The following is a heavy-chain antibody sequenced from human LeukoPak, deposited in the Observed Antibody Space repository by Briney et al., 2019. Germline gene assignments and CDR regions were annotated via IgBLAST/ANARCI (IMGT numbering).Heavy chain of an antibody. D-gene: IGHD6-13*01. J-gene: IGHJ6*03. Sequence: SETLSLTCAVYGGSFSGYYWSWIRQPPGKGLEWIGEINHSGSTNYNPSLKSRVTISVDTSKNQFSLKLSSVPAADTAVYYCARVAAAAAANTQYYYYMDVWGKGTTVTVSS. CDR3: ARVAAAAAANTQYYYYMDV. CDR1: GGSFSGYY. V-gene: IGHV4-34*01. CDR2: INHSGST.